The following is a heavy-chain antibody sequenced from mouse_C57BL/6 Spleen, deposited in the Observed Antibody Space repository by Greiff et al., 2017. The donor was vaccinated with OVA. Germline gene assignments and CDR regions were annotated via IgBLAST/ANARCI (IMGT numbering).Heavy chain of an antibody. CDR3: ARNPLITTVVAHYAMDY. CDR1: GFSLTSYG. CDR2: IWSGGST. J-gene: IGHJ4*01. D-gene: IGHD1-1*01. Sequence: QVQLKQSGPGLVQPSQSLSITCTVSGFSLTSYGVHWVRQSPGKGLEWLGVIWSGGSTDYNAAFISRLSISKDNSKSQVFFKMNSLQADDTAIYYCARNPLITTVVAHYAMDYWGQGTSVTVSS. V-gene: IGHV2-2*01.